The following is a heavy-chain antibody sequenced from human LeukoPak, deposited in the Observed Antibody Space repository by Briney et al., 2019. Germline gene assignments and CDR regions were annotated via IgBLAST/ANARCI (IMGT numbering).Heavy chain of an antibody. CDR1: GFTFSSYS. Sequence: GGSLRLSCAASGFTFSSYSMNWVRQAPGKGLEWVSYISSSSSTIYYADSVKGRFTISRDNAKNSLYLQMDSLRAEDTAVYYCARDLLHSSTSRPFDYWGQGTLVTVSS. CDR2: ISSSSSTI. V-gene: IGHV3-48*04. D-gene: IGHD2-2*01. J-gene: IGHJ4*02. CDR3: ARDLLHSSTSRPFDY.